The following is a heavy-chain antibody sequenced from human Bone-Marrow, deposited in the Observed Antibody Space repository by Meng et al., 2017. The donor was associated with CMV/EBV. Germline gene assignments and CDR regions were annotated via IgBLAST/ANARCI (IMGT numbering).Heavy chain of an antibody. CDR2: INHSGST. CDR1: GGSFSGYY. CDR3: AGAFRGGYYTNDY. D-gene: IGHD3-3*01. Sequence: SETLSLTCAVYGGSFSGYYWSWIRQPPGKGLEWIGEINHSGSTNYNPSLKSRVTISVDTSKNQFSLKLSSVTAADTAVYYCAGAFRGGYYTNDYWGQGTLVTVSS. J-gene: IGHJ4*02. V-gene: IGHV4-34*01.